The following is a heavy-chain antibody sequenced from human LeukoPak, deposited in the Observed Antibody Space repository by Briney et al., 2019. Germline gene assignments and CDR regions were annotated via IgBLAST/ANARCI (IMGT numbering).Heavy chain of an antibody. CDR1: GFTFSSYE. D-gene: IGHD1-26*01. Sequence: GGSLRLSCAASGFTFSSYEMNWVRQAPGKGLEWVSYISSSGNTIYYADSVKGRFTISRDNAKNSLYLQMNSLRAEDTAIYYCARDIRWEPGPWGQGTLVTVSS. CDR2: ISSSGNTI. CDR3: ARDIRWEPGP. J-gene: IGHJ5*02. V-gene: IGHV3-48*03.